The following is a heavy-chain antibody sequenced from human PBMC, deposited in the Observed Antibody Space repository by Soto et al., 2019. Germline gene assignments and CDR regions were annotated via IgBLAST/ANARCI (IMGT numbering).Heavy chain of an antibody. D-gene: IGHD2-15*01. CDR3: ARVDRIYYFDY. Sequence: GSLRLSCAASGFTFSSYSMNWVRQAPGKGLEWVSSISSSSSYIYYADSVKGRFTTSRDNAKNSLYLQMNSLRAEDTAVYYCARVDRIYYFDYWGQGTLVTVSS. V-gene: IGHV3-21*01. CDR2: ISSSSSYI. J-gene: IGHJ4*02. CDR1: GFTFSSYS.